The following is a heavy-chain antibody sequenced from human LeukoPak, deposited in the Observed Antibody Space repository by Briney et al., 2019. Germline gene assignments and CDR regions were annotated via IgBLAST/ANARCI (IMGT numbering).Heavy chain of an antibody. CDR2: ISAYNGNT. Sequence: ASVKVSCKASGYTFTSYGISWVRQAPGQGLEWMGWISAYNGNTNYAQKLQGRVTMTTDTSTSTAYMELRSLRSDDTAVYYCARGGYYDSSGYSQFDYWGQGTLVTVSS. CDR3: ARGGYYDSSGYSQFDY. CDR1: GYTFTSYG. V-gene: IGHV1-18*01. J-gene: IGHJ4*02. D-gene: IGHD3-22*01.